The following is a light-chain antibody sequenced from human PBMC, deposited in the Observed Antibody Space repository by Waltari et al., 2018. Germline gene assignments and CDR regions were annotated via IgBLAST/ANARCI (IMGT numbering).Light chain of an antibody. CDR3: MQALQTPFT. CDR1: QSLLHSNGYNY. CDR2: LGS. V-gene: IGKV2-28*01. J-gene: IGKJ3*01. Sequence: DIVMTQSPLSLPVTPGEPASISCRSSQSLLHSNGYNYLDWYLQKPGQFPQILIYLGSNRDCGVPDRFSGSGSGTDFTLKISRVEADDVGVYYCMQALQTPFTFGPGTKVDIK.